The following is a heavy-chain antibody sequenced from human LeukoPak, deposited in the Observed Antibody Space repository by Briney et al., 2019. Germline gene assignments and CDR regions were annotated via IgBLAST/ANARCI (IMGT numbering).Heavy chain of an antibody. Sequence: GGSLRLSCAASGFTFSSYSMNWVRQAPGKGLEWVSSISSGSSAIYYADSVKGRITISRDNAKNSLFLQMNSLRAEDTAVYYCANPYYYDSSGYPDAFDIWGQGTMVTVSS. CDR3: ANPYYYDSSGYPDAFDI. CDR1: GFTFSSYS. D-gene: IGHD3-22*01. CDR2: ISSGSSAI. V-gene: IGHV3-21*01. J-gene: IGHJ3*02.